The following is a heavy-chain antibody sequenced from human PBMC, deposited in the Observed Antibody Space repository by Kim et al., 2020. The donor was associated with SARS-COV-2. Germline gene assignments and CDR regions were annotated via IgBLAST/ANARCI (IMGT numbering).Heavy chain of an antibody. CDR1: GGSISSSSYY. J-gene: IGHJ4*02. CDR3: ATGDTAMVVWTTFDY. Sequence: SETLSLTCTVSGGSISSSSYYWGWIRQPPGKGLEWIGSIYYSGSTYYNPSLKSRVTISVDTSKNQFSLKLSSVTAADTAVYYCATGDTAMVVWTTFDYWGQGTLVTVSS. D-gene: IGHD5-18*01. V-gene: IGHV4-39*01. CDR2: IYYSGST.